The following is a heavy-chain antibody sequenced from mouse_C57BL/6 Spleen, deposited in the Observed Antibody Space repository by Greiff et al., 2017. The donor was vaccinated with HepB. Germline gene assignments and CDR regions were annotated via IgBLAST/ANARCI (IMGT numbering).Heavy chain of an antibody. CDR1: GFTFSDAW. J-gene: IGHJ2*01. D-gene: IGHD2-4*01. Sequence: EVQGVESGGGLVQPGGSMKLSCAASGFTFSDAWMDWVRQSPEKGLEWVAEIRNKANNHATYYAESVKGRFTISRDDSKSSVYLQMNSLRAEDTGIYYCTRGLGALFDYWGQGTTLTVSS. V-gene: IGHV6-6*01. CDR2: IRNKANNHAT. CDR3: TRGLGALFDY.